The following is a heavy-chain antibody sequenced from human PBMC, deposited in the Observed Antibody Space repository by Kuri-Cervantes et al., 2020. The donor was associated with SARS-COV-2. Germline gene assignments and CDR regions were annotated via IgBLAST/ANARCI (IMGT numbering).Heavy chain of an antibody. CDR1: RFTFNNYA. V-gene: IGHV3-23*01. D-gene: IGHD3-16*01. CDR3: ATVYTMGVSLD. J-gene: IGHJ4*02. Sequence: GGSLRLSCAASRFTFNNYALIWVRQAPGKGLEWVSSISVPGGDTNYADSVKGRFTISRDNSKDTLYLQMNSLRAEDTAVYYCATVYTMGVSLDWGQGTLVTVSS. CDR2: ISVPGGDT.